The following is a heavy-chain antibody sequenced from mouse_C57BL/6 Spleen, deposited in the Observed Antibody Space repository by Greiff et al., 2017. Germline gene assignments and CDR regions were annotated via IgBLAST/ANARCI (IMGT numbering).Heavy chain of an antibody. Sequence: VQLQQSGPELVKPGASVKISCKASGYSFTGYYMNWVKQSPEKSLEWIGEINPSTGGTTYNQKFKAKATLTVDKSSSTAYMQLKSLTSEDSAVYYCARRDYYGSSRPYFDVWGTGTTVTVSS. CDR3: ARRDYYGSSRPYFDV. J-gene: IGHJ1*03. CDR1: GYSFTGYY. V-gene: IGHV1-42*01. D-gene: IGHD1-1*01. CDR2: INPSTGGT.